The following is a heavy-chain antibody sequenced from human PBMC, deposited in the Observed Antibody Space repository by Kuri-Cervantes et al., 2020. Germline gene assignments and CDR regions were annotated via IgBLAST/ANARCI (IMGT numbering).Heavy chain of an antibody. CDR3: AKDLYSSSWYPVGGFDY. V-gene: IGHV3-7*03. J-gene: IGHJ4*02. CDR2: IKQDGSER. D-gene: IGHD6-13*01. CDR1: GLSFRSYW. Sequence: GGSLRLSCEVSGLSFRSYWMSWVRQAPGKGLEWVANIKQDGSERNYGNSVRGRFTISRDNAKNSLYLQMNNLRAEDTALYYCAKDLYSSSWYPVGGFDYWGQGTLVTVSS.